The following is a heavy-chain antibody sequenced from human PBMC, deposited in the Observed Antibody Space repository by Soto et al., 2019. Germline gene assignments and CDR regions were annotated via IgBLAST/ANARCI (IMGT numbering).Heavy chain of an antibody. J-gene: IGHJ4*02. Sequence: GGSLRLSCAASGFTFSDYYMTWIRQAPGKGLQWVSYISSTSSYKNYADSVKGRFTISRDNAKNSLYLQMNSLSAEDTAVYYCTRSVGYTSTWYDSWGQGTLVTVSS. CDR2: ISSTSSYK. CDR1: GFTFSDYY. V-gene: IGHV3-11*06. CDR3: TRSVGYTSTWYDS. D-gene: IGHD6-13*01.